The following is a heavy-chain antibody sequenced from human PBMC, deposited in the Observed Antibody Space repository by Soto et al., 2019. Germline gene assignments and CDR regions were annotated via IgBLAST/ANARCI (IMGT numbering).Heavy chain of an antibody. CDR3: ARVLYYGSGSYSPYGMDV. V-gene: IGHV1-69*01. D-gene: IGHD3-10*01. CDR1: GVSFNNNG. CDR2: VSPPFRTS. J-gene: IGHJ6*02. Sequence: QVQLVQSGAEVKKPGSSVKVSCKTSGVSFNNNGIGWVRQAPGHGLEWMGGVSPPFRTSNYARKFQGRLSITADASTGPVNMELSSLTSEDTAQYYCARVLYYGSGSYSPYGMDVWGHGTTVTVSS.